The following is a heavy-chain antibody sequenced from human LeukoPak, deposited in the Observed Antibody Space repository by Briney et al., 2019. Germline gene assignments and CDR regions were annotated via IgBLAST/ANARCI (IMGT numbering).Heavy chain of an antibody. CDR1: GGSISSYF. J-gene: IGHJ4*02. CDR3: ARRTVTTPSHFDY. Sequence: PSETLSLTCTVSGGSISSYFWSWIRQPPGKGLEWIGYISYNVNTNYNPSLKSRVTISVDTSKNQFSLKLTSVTAADTAVYYCARRTVTTPSHFDYWGQGTLVTVSS. CDR2: ISYNVNT. V-gene: IGHV4-59*01. D-gene: IGHD4-17*01.